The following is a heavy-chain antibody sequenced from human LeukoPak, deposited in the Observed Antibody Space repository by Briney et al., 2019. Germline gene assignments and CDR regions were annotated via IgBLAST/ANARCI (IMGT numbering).Heavy chain of an antibody. V-gene: IGHV3-23*01. D-gene: IGHD3-3*01. Sequence: GGSLRLSCAASGFTFSAYAMSWVRQAPGKGLEWVSDISGNGGSTYYADSVKGRFTTSRDNSKNTLYLQMNSLRAEDTAVYYCAKDHDFWSGYSDYWGQGTLVAVSS. CDR3: AKDHDFWSGYSDY. CDR2: ISGNGGST. J-gene: IGHJ4*02. CDR1: GFTFSAYA.